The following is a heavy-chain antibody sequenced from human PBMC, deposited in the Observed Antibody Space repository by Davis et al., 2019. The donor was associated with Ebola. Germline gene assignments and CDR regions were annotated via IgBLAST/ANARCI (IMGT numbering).Heavy chain of an antibody. CDR1: GGSISSHY. V-gene: IGHV4-59*11. CDR2: IYYSGST. Sequence: PGGSLSLSCTVSGGSISSHYWSWIRQPPGKGLEWIGYIYYSGSTHYNPSLKSRVTISVDTSKNQFSLKLSSVTAADTAVYYCAREGNWNDDFDYWGQGTLVTVSS. J-gene: IGHJ4*02. CDR3: AREGNWNDDFDY. D-gene: IGHD1-1*01.